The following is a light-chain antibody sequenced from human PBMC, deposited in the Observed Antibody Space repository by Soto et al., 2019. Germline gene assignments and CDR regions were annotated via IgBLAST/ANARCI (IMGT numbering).Light chain of an antibody. CDR1: SSNIGSNT. Sequence: QSVLTQPPSASGTPGQSVTISCSGSSSNIGSNTVSWYQQIPGTAPKLLIYSNNQRPSGVPDRFSGSKSGTSASLAISGVQSEDEAEYYCAAWDDSLNGWVFGGGTKLTVL. CDR2: SNN. V-gene: IGLV1-44*01. CDR3: AAWDDSLNGWV. J-gene: IGLJ3*02.